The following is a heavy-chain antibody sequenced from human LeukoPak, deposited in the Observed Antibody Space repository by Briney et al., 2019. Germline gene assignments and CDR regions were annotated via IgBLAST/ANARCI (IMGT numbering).Heavy chain of an antibody. CDR3: ARPLLTGYPEIES. J-gene: IGHJ4*02. CDR2: IYPGDSDP. V-gene: IGHV5-51*01. CDR1: GYSFTSYW. D-gene: IGHD3-9*01. Sequence: GESLKISCKVSGYSFTSYWIGWVRQMPGKGLEWVGIIYPGDSDPKYSPSFQGQVTTSVDKSITTPYLPWSSLKASDTAIYYCARPLLTGYPEIESWGQGTLVTVSS.